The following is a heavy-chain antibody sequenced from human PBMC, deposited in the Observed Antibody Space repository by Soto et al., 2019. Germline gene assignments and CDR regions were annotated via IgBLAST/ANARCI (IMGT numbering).Heavy chain of an antibody. CDR2: IIPIFGTV. D-gene: IGHD3-16*01. V-gene: IGHV1-69*06. J-gene: IGHJ5*02. Sequence: QVQLVQSGAEVKKPGSSVKVSCRTSGGTFSNYAISWVRQAPGRGLEWMGGIIPIFGTVVYAQKLQGRVTSTADNSTRMAYMELSSLRSDDTAVYYCAKFDPLGELLWFDPWGQGTLVTVSS. CDR3: AKFDPLGELLWFDP. CDR1: GGTFSNYA.